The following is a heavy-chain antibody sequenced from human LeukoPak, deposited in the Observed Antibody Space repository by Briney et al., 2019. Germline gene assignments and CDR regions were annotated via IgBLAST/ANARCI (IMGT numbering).Heavy chain of an antibody. J-gene: IGHJ4*02. D-gene: IGHD3-3*01. CDR2: FDPVDGET. CDR3: AILLEDYAFSTGSAKDY. CDR1: GHSLTQLS. Sequence: ASVKVSCKVSGHSLTQLSMHWVRQGTGRGLEWMGSFDPVDGETIYAQKFQGRVTMTEDTSTDTAYMELSSLRSDDTAVYYCAILLEDYAFSTGSAKDYWGQGTLVSVSS. V-gene: IGHV1-24*01.